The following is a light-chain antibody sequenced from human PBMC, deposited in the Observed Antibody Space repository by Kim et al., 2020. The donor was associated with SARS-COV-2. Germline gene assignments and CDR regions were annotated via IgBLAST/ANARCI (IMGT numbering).Light chain of an antibody. CDR1: SANIGAGYD. Sequence: QRVTVSCTGSSANIGAGYDVHWYQQLPGAAPKLLIYGNTNRPSGVPDRLSASKSGTSASLAITGLQAEDEADYYCQSYDSTLSAWVFGGGTKLTVL. CDR2: GNT. CDR3: QSYDSTLSAWV. J-gene: IGLJ2*01. V-gene: IGLV1-40*01.